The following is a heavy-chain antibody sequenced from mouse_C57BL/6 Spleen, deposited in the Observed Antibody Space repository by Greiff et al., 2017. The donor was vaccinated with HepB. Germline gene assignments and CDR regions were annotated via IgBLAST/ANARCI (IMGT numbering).Heavy chain of an antibody. D-gene: IGHD3-3*01. V-gene: IGHV1-15*01. CDR2: IDPETGGT. CDR3: TSGADWYFDV. CDR1: GYTFTDYE. Sequence: QVQLKESGAELVRPGASVTLSCKASGYTFTDYEMHWVKQTPVHGLEWIGTIDPETGGTAYNQKFKGKAILDADKSSSTAYMELRSLTSEDSAVYYCTSGADWYFDVWGTGTTVTVSS. J-gene: IGHJ1*03.